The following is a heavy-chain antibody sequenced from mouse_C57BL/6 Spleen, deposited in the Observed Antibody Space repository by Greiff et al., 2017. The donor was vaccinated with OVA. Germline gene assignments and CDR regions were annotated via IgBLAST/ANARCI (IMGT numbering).Heavy chain of an antibody. J-gene: IGHJ2*01. V-gene: IGHV1-59*01. Sequence: VQLQQPGAELVRPGTSVKLSCKASGYTFTSYWMHWVKQRPGQGLEWIGVIDPSDSYTNYNQKFKGKAKLTADTSSSTAYMQLSSLTSEDSAVYYCARGGSGSSYVDFWGKGTTLTVSS. CDR1: GYTFTSYW. D-gene: IGHD1-1*01. CDR3: ARGGSGSSYVDF. CDR2: IDPSDSYT.